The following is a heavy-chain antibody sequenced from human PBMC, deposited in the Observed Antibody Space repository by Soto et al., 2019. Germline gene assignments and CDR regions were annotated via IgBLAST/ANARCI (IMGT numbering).Heavy chain of an antibody. D-gene: IGHD3-10*01. CDR1: GFTFSSYG. CDR2: IWYDGSNK. CDR3: ARDLVSGSGSLDY. J-gene: IGHJ4*02. V-gene: IGHV3-33*01. Sequence: PGGSLRLSCAASGFTFSSYGMHWVRQAPGKGLEWVAVIWYDGSNKYYADSVKGRFTISRDNSKNTLYLQMNSLGADDTAVYYCARDLVSGSGSLDYWGRGTLVTVSS.